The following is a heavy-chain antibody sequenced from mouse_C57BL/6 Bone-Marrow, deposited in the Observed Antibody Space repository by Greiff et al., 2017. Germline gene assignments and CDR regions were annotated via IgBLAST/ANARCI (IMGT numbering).Heavy chain of an antibody. J-gene: IGHJ4*01. V-gene: IGHV1-19*01. CDR1: GYTFTDYY. D-gene: IGHD2-1*01. CDR3: ARWNYGKDNYYAMDY. CDR2: INPYNGGT. Sequence: EVQLQQSGPVLVKPGASVKMSCKASGYTFTDYYMNWVKQSHGKSLEWIGVINPYNGGTSYNQKFKGKATLTVDKSSSTAYMELNSLTSEDSAVYYCARWNYGKDNYYAMDYWGQGTSVTVSS.